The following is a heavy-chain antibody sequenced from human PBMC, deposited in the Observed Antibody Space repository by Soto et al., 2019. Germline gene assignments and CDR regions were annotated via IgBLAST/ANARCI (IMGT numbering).Heavy chain of an antibody. J-gene: IGHJ3*02. CDR1: GFTFSDYY. V-gene: IGHV3-11*01. CDR3: ARESEFEAFDI. CDR2: ISSSGSTI. Sequence: GGSLILSCAASGFTFSDYYMSWIRQAPGKGLEWVSYISSSGSTIYCADSVKGRFTISRDNAKNSLYLQMNSLRAEDTAVYYCARESEFEAFDIWGQGTMVTVSS.